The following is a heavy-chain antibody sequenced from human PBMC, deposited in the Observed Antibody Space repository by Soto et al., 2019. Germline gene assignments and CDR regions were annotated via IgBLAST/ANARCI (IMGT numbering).Heavy chain of an antibody. V-gene: IGHV4-34*01. CDR2: INHSGST. CDR1: GGSFSGYY. D-gene: IGHD6-6*01. Sequence: SETLSLTCAVYGGSFSGYYWSWIRQPPGKGLEWIGEINHSGSTNYNPSLKSRVTISVDTSKNQFSLKLSSVTAADTAVYYCARGKGAARGLWNWFDPWGQGTLVTVSS. CDR3: ARGKGAARGLWNWFDP. J-gene: IGHJ5*02.